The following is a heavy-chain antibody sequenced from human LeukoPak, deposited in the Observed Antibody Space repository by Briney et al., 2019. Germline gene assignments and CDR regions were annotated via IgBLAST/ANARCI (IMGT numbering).Heavy chain of an antibody. D-gene: IGHD2-2*01. Sequence: SETLSLTCDVSGGSISSSSSYWGWAWIRQRPGKGLEWIGSIYYGGSPYYSPSLKSRVTISVDTSKNQFSLKVSSVTAADTAVYYCARVKRKYQLLKPLHETPSHYFDYWGQGTLVTVSS. CDR1: GGSISSSSSY. V-gene: IGHV4-39*07. CDR2: IYYGGSP. J-gene: IGHJ4*02. CDR3: ARVKRKYQLLKPLHETPSHYFDY.